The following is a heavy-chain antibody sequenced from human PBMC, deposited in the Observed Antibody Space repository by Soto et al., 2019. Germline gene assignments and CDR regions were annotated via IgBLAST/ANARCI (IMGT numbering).Heavy chain of an antibody. CDR1: GFTFDDYT. D-gene: IGHD6-19*01. Sequence: GGSLRLSCAASGFTFDDYTMHWVRQAPGKGLEWVSLISWDGGSTYYADSVKGRFTISRDNSKNSLYLQMNSLRTEDTALYYCAKASIGGSGWYYFDYWGQGTLVTVSS. CDR3: AKASIGGSGWYYFDY. CDR2: ISWDGGST. J-gene: IGHJ4*02. V-gene: IGHV3-43*01.